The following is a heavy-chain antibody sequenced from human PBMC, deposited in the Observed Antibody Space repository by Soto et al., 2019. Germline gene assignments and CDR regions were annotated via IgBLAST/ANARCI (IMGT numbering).Heavy chain of an antibody. Sequence: PGGSLRLSCAASGFTFSSYSMNWVRQAPGKGLEWVSYISSSSSTIYYADSVKGRFTISRDNAKNSLYLQMNSLRAEDTAVYYCARGMSYYYGWGSYYRIWGQGTMVTVSS. J-gene: IGHJ3*02. V-gene: IGHV3-48*01. CDR1: GFTFSSYS. D-gene: IGHD3-10*01. CDR3: ARGMSYYYGWGSYYRI. CDR2: ISSSSSTI.